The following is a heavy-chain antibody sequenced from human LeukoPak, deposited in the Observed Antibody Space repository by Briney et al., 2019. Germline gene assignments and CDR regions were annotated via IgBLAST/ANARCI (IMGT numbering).Heavy chain of an antibody. CDR2: INHSGNT. J-gene: IGHJ4*02. D-gene: IGHD3-16*02. V-gene: IGHV4-34*01. Sequence: SETLSLTCGVSGGSFSGYYWNWIRQSPEKGLEWVGEINHSGNTRYNPSLRSRITMSVDTSRNHFSLKLSSVTAADTAVYFCAREIIWGTYRRLYYFDTWGQGTLVTVSS. CDR1: GGSFSGYY. CDR3: AREIIWGTYRRLYYFDT.